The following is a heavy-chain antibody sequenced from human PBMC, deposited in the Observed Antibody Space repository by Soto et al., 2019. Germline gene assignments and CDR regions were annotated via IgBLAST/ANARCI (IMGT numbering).Heavy chain of an antibody. CDR1: GGTFSSYA. Sequence: GASVKVSCKASGGTFSSYAISWVRQAPGQGLEWMGGIIPIFGTANYAQKFQGRVTITADKSTSTAYMELSSLRSEDTAVYYCARDSPPGIADAGKRDDDFDIWGQGTMVTVSS. V-gene: IGHV1-69*06. CDR3: ARDSPPGIADAGKRDDDFDI. D-gene: IGHD6-13*01. J-gene: IGHJ3*02. CDR2: IIPIFGTA.